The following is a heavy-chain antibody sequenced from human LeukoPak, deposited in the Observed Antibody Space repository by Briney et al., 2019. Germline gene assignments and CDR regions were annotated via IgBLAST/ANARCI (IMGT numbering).Heavy chain of an antibody. CDR2: IYTSGST. J-gene: IGHJ4*02. D-gene: IGHD4-17*01. CDR3: AIEGHGDPLDY. V-gene: IGHV4-4*07. Sequence: PSETLSLTCTVSGGSISSYYWTWIRQPAGPGLEWIGRIYTSGSTNYNPSLKSRVTMSVDTSKNQFPLKLSSVTAADTAVYYCAIEGHGDPLDYWGQGTLVTVSS. CDR1: GGSISSYY.